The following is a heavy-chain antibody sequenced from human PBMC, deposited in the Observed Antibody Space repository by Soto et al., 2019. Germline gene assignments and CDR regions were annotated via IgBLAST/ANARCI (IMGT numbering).Heavy chain of an antibody. CDR3: ARHGLYYYYGMDV. J-gene: IGHJ6*02. CDR1: GGSMNSYY. Sequence: PSETLSLTWTVSGGSMNSYYWILLRQSHGKGLEWIGYLYHSGSTNYNPRLKSRVTISVDTSKNQFSLKLSSVTAADTAVYYCARHGLYYYYGMDVWGQGTTVTVSS. V-gene: IGHV4-59*08. CDR2: LYHSGST.